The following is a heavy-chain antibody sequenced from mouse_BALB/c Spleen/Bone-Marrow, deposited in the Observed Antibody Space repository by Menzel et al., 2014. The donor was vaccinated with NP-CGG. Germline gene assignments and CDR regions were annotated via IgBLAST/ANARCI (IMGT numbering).Heavy chain of an antibody. CDR1: GLSLTSYG. D-gene: IGHD2-14*01. CDR3: VRHRYGAMDY. V-gene: IGHV2-6-2*01. CDR2: IWSDGST. J-gene: IGHJ4*01. Sequence: VQRVESGPDLVAPSQSLSITCTVSGLSLTSYGVHWVRQPPGKSLEWLVVIWSDGSTTYNSALKSRLSISKDNSKSQVFLKMNSLQTDDTAMYYCVRHRYGAMDYWGQGTSVTVSS.